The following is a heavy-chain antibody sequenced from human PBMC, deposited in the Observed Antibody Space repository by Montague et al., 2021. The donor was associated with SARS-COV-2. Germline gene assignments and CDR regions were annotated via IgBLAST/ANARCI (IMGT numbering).Heavy chain of an antibody. CDR1: RFSFSSYR. CDR2: IDRDGYEV. CDR3: ARGGRGTSYYWEY. Sequence: SMRLSCAASRFSFSSYRMTWIRQAPVKGPEWVATIDRDGYEVYYXDSVKGRFTISRDNARNSLYLQLTSLRGEDTAVYYCARGGRGTSYYWEYWGQGTLVTVSP. J-gene: IGHJ4*02. V-gene: IGHV3-7*01. D-gene: IGHD2-2*01.